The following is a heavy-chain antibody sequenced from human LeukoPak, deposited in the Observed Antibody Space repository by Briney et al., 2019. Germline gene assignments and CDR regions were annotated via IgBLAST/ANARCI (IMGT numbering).Heavy chain of an antibody. CDR2: IYYSGST. J-gene: IGHJ4*02. D-gene: IGHD3-10*01. CDR3: ARVSMVRGVISVLYYFDY. V-gene: IGHV4-59*01. CDR1: GGSISSYY. Sequence: SETLSLTCTVSGGSISSYYWSWIRQPPGKGLEWIGYIYYSGSTNYNPSLKSRVTISVDTSKNQFSLKLSSVTAADTAVYYCARVSMVRGVISVLYYFDYWGQGTLVTVSS.